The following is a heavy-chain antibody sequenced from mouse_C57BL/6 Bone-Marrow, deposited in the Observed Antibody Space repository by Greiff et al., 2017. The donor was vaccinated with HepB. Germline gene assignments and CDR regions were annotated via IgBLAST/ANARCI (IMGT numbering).Heavy chain of an antibody. CDR1: GYTFTSYW. CDR2: IDPSDSYT. CDR3: ATLWLRNY. J-gene: IGHJ2*01. D-gene: IGHD2-2*01. V-gene: IGHV1-69*01. Sequence: QVQLKESGAELVMPGASVKLSCKASGYTFTSYWMHWVKQRPGQGLEWIGEIDPSDSYTNYNQKFKGKSTLTVDKSSSTAYMQLSSLTSEDSAVYYCATLWLRNYWGQGTTLTVSS.